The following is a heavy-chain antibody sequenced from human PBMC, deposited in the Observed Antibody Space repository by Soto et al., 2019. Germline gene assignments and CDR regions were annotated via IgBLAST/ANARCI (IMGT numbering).Heavy chain of an antibody. J-gene: IGHJ4*02. D-gene: IGHD6-13*01. CDR1: GFSLTTSGVG. CDR3: AHRLGPRWSFDY. V-gene: IGHV2-5*01. Sequence: SGPTLVNPTQTLTLTCTFSGFSLTTSGVGVGWIRQPPGKAPEWLALIYWNDDKRYSPSLQSRLTITKDTSKNQVVLTLTNMDPVNTTTYYCAHRLGPRWSFDYWGQGSLVTVSS. CDR2: IYWNDDK.